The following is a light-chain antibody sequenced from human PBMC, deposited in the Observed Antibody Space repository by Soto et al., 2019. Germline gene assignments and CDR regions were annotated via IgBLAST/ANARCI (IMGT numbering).Light chain of an antibody. Sequence: DIQMTQSPSSLSASVGDRVTITCRACQSISTNLSWYQKKPGKAPKLLISGASSLQSGVPSRFSGSGSGTDFSLTISSLQPEDFAIYFCQQSYITLYSFGQGTNLEIK. CDR1: QSISTN. J-gene: IGKJ2*03. CDR2: GAS. CDR3: QQSYITLYS. V-gene: IGKV1-39*01.